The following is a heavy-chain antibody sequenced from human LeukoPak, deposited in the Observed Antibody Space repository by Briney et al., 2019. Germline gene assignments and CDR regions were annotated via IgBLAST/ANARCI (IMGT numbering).Heavy chain of an antibody. V-gene: IGHV3-23*01. CDR3: ARGHRKYYYDSSGYYYFDY. Sequence: PGGSLRLSCAASGFTFSSYAMRWVRQAPGKGLEWVSAMSGSGGSTYYADSVKGRFTISRDNSKNTLYLQMNSLRAEDTAVYYCARGHRKYYYDSSGYYYFDYWGQGTLVTVSS. CDR1: GFTFSSYA. D-gene: IGHD3-22*01. J-gene: IGHJ4*02. CDR2: MSGSGGST.